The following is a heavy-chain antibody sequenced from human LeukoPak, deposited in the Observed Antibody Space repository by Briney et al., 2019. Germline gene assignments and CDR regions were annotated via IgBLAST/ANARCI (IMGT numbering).Heavy chain of an antibody. CDR3: ARDGQDYYDSSDYDYRLNWFDP. V-gene: IGHV1-18*01. Sequence: ASVKVSCKASGYTFTSYGISWVRQAPGQGLEWMGWISAYNGNTNYAQKLQGRVTMTTDTSTSTAYMELRSLRSDDTAVYYCARDGQDYYDSSDYDYRLNWFDPWGQGTLVTVSS. J-gene: IGHJ5*02. CDR1: GYTFTSYG. CDR2: ISAYNGNT. D-gene: IGHD3-22*01.